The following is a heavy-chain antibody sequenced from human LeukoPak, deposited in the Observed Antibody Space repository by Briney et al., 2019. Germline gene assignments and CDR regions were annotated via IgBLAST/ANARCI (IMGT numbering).Heavy chain of an antibody. CDR3: ARELIGANSF. CDR1: GFTFSSYW. V-gene: IGHV3-74*01. Sequence: GGSLRLSCAASGFTFSSYWMHWVGQAPGKGLVWVSTINGDGSSTNYADSVKGRFTISRDNAKNTLYLQMNSPRAEDTAMYYCARELIGANSFWGQGTLVTVSS. J-gene: IGHJ4*02. CDR2: INGDGSST. D-gene: IGHD3-16*01.